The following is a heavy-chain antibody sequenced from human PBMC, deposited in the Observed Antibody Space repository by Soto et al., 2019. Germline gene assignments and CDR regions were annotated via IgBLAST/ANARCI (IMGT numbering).Heavy chain of an antibody. CDR1: GFTGSSYA. D-gene: IGHD2-15*01. CDR3: AKRRGAGGHFDY. V-gene: IGHV3-23*01. Sequence: GSLRLYGAAPGFTGSSYAMCWVRQVPGKGLEWVAVVSIVGSTHYADSVRGRFTISRDNSKNTLSLQMNSLTAEDTAVYFCAKRRGAGGHFDYWGQGALVTVSS. CDR2: VSIVGST. J-gene: IGHJ4*02.